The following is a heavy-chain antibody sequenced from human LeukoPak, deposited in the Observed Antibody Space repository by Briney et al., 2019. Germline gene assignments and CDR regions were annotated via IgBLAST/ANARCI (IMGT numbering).Heavy chain of an antibody. Sequence: GGSLRLSCVASGFTFSSYWMTWVRQAPGKGLEWVANMRQDGNEKYYVDSVRGRFTISRDNAKNSLYLQMNSLRAEDTAVYYCAELGITMIGGVWGKGTTVTISS. D-gene: IGHD3-10*02. CDR3: AELGITMIGGV. CDR1: GFTFSSYW. J-gene: IGHJ6*04. V-gene: IGHV3-7*01. CDR2: MRQDGNEK.